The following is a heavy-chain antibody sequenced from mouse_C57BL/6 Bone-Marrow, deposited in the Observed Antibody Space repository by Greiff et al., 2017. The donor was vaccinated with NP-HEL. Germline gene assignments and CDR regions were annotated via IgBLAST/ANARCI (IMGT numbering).Heavy chain of an antibody. CDR2: ISSGSSTI. CDR1: GFTFSDYG. V-gene: IGHV5-17*01. Sequence: EVKLMESGGGLVKPGGSLKLSCAASGFTFSDYGMHWVRQAPEKGLEWVAYISSGSSTIYYADTVKGRFTISRDNAKNTLFLQMTSLRSEDTAMYYCATLGGDCWGQGTTLTVSS. CDR3: ATLGGDC. D-gene: IGHD4-1*01. J-gene: IGHJ2*01.